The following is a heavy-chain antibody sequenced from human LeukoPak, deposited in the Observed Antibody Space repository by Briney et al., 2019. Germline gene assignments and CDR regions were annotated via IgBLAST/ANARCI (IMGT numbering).Heavy chain of an antibody. CDR1: GFTFSSYG. J-gene: IGHJ4*02. CDR3: AKGASVVPAAIGY. CDR2: ISYDGSNK. V-gene: IGHV3-30*18. Sequence: GGSLRLSCAAFGFTFSSYGMHWVRQAPGKGLEWVAVISYDGSNKYYADSVKGRFTISRDNSKNTLYLQMNSLRAEDTAVYYCAKGASVVPAAIGYWGQGTLVTVSS. D-gene: IGHD2-2*01.